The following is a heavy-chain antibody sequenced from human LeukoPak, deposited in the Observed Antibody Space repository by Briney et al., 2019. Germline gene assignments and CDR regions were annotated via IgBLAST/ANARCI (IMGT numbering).Heavy chain of an antibody. J-gene: IGHJ4*02. Sequence: SETLSLTCTVSGYSISSGYYWGWIRQPPGKGLEWIGSIYHSGSTCYNPSLKSRVTISVDTSKNQFSLKLSSVTAADTAVYYCARDWGATPRYFDYWGQGTLVTVSS. V-gene: IGHV4-38-2*02. CDR3: ARDWGATPRYFDY. CDR1: GYSISSGYY. D-gene: IGHD7-27*01. CDR2: IYHSGST.